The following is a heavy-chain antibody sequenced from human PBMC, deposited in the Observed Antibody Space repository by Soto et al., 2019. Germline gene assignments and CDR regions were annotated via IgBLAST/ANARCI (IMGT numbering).Heavy chain of an antibody. J-gene: IGHJ6*02. CDR2: IYYSGST. CDR1: GGSISSGGYY. V-gene: IGHV4-31*03. Sequence: QVQLQESGPGLVKPSQTLSLTCTVSGGSISSGGYYWSWIRQHPGKGLEWIGYIYYSGSTYYNPSLKSRVTISVDTSKSQFSLKLSSVTAADTAVYYCARDFTDSSGPTLGMGVRGQGTTVTVSS. CDR3: ARDFTDSSGPTLGMGV. D-gene: IGHD6-19*01.